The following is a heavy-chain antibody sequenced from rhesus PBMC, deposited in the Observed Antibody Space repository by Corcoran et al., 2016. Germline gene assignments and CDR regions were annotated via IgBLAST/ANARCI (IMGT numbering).Heavy chain of an antibody. CDR3: ARVERRIAY. CDR1: GDFFSYNW. Sequence: QVQLQESGPGQVKPSETLSLTCPVSGDFFSYNWWSWIRQPPGKGLEWIGEISGLSGTTNYNPSLKSRVIISKDASKNQFSLKLNSVTAADTAVYFCARVERRIAYWGQGVLVTVSS. CDR2: ISGLSGTT. V-gene: IGHV4-80*01. J-gene: IGHJ4*01. D-gene: IGHD1-14*01.